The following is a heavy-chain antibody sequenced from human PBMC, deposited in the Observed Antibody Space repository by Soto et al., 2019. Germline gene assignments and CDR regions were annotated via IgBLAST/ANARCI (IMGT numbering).Heavy chain of an antibody. CDR1: GYTFTSYD. Sequence: ASVKVSCKASGYTFTSYDINWVRQATGQGLEWMGWMNPSGGSTSYAQKFQGRVTMTRDTSTSTVYMELSSLRSEDTAVYYCASNGYSSTWHSWFDPWGQGTLVTVSS. CDR2: MNPSGGST. D-gene: IGHD6-13*01. J-gene: IGHJ5*02. V-gene: IGHV1-46*03. CDR3: ASNGYSSTWHSWFDP.